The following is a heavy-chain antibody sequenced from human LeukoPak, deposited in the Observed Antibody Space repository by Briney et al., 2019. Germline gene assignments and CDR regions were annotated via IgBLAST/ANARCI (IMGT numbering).Heavy chain of an antibody. Sequence: GASVKVSCKASGYIFSDYYIHWVRQAPGQGLEWMGWINPKSGDTNYAQKFQCRVTMTRDTSITTSYMELSRLRSEDTAVYYCARRGSSSSEYFQRWGQGTLVTVSS. CDR1: GYIFSDYY. D-gene: IGHD6-6*01. CDR3: ARRGSSSSEYFQR. V-gene: IGHV1-2*02. CDR2: INPKSGDT. J-gene: IGHJ1*01.